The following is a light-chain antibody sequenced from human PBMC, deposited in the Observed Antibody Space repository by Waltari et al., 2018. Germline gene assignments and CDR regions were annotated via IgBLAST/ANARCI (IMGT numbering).Light chain of an antibody. J-gene: IGKJ4*02. V-gene: IGKV1-5*03. CDR2: KAS. Sequence: DLQMNQSPSTLSASVGDKVTITCRASQSISNWLAWYQQKTGKAPKLLIYKASTLESGVPSRFSGSGSGTEFTLTISSLQPDDFATYYCQQYNSYSLLTFGGGTKVEIK. CDR3: QQYNSYSLLT. CDR1: QSISNW.